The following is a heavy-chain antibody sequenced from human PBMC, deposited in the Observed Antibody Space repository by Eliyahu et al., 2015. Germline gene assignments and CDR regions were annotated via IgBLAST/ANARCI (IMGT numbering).Heavy chain of an antibody. CDR3: ARDEVAVTDGRPCAFDI. CDR1: GGXFXTYX. Sequence: QVQLVQSGTEVRKPGSSVKVSCKAXGGXFXTYXIHWVRQAPGQGLEWMGGITPIFGTANYAQKFQGRVTITADESTRTAYMELSSLRSEDTAIYYCARDEVAVTDGRPCAFDIWGQGTMVTVSS. CDR2: ITPIFGTA. V-gene: IGHV1-69*01. D-gene: IGHD6-19*01. J-gene: IGHJ3*02.